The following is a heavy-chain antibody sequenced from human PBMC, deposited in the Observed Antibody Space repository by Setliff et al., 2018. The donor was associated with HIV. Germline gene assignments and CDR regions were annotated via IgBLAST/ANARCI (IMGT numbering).Heavy chain of an antibody. V-gene: IGHV3-53*03. CDR1: GITVSGIY. J-gene: IGHJ4*02. CDR2: INGGTTT. CDR3: ARASYYYDSSGWVDY. Sequence: PGGSLRLSCVASGITVSGIYMTWVRQAPGKGLEWVSVINGGTTTNYADSVKGRFTISRDNAKNSLYLQMNSLRAEDTAVYYCARASYYYDSSGWVDYWGQGTLVTVSS. D-gene: IGHD3-22*01.